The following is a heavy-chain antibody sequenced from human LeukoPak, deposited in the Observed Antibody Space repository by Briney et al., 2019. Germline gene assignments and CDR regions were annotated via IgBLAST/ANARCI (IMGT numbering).Heavy chain of an antibody. CDR1: GFTFSDYY. V-gene: IGHV3-11*01. Sequence: GSLRLSCEASGFTFSDYYMSWICQAPGKGLEWVSYISSSGSTIYYADSVKGRFTISRDNAKNSLYLQMNSLRAEDTAVYYCARDPEYYYGSGSYYSVPWFDPWGQGTLVTVSS. CDR3: ARDPEYYYGSGSYYSVPWFDP. J-gene: IGHJ5*02. CDR2: ISSSGSTI. D-gene: IGHD3-10*01.